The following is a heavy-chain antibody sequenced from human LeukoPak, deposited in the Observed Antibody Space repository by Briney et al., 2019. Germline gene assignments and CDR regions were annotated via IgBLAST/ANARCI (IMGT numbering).Heavy chain of an antibody. V-gene: IGHV3-11*01. CDR3: ARVRGRSSGYYYLDY. CDR2: ISSSGSTI. Sequence: GGSLRLSCAASGFTFSDYYMSWIRQAPGKGLEWVSYISSSGSTIYYADSAKGRFTISRDNAKNSLYLQMNSLRAEDTAVYYCARVRGRSSGYYYLDYWGQGTLVTVSS. CDR1: GFTFSDYY. D-gene: IGHD3-22*01. J-gene: IGHJ4*02.